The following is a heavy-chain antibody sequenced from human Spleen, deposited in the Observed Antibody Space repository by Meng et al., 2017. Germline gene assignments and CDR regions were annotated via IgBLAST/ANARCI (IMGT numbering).Heavy chain of an antibody. D-gene: IGHD6-19*01. CDR3: VRSSGWVRTGFDP. CDR1: GGSFSGYY. V-gene: IGHV4-59*04. J-gene: IGHJ5*02. Sequence: QVQLQESGPGLVKPSQTLSLTCTVSGGSFSGYYWTWIRQPPGKGLEWIGSIGHSGTTYYTPSLRRRVTVSIDTSKNQFSLEVTSVTAADTAVYYCVRSSGWVRTGFDPWGQGTLVTVSS. CDR2: IGHSGTT.